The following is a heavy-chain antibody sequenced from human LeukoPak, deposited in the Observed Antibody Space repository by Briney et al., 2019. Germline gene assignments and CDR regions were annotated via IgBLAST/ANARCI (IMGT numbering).Heavy chain of an antibody. CDR2: ISYDGSNK. D-gene: IGHD3-3*01. V-gene: IGHV3-30*18. CDR1: GFTFSSYG. J-gene: IGHJ3*02. CDR3: AKGRGEWLLSAFDI. Sequence: GGSLRLSCAASGFTFSSYGMHWVRQAPGKGLEWVAVISYDGSNKYYADSVKGRFTISRDNSKNTLYLQMNSLRAEDTAVYYCAKGRGEWLLSAFDIWGQGTMVTVSS.